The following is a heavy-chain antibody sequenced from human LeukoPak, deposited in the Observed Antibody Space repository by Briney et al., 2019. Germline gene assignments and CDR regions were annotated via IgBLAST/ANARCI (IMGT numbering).Heavy chain of an antibody. CDR1: GFTFSSCG. V-gene: IGHV3-21*01. Sequence: GSLRLSCAASGFTFSSCGFNWVRQAPGKGLEWVSSIGPTGTDRYYADSVRGRFTISRDNAMNSMYLQMDSLRDEDTAVYYCATETIGRHYDYWGQGTLLTVSS. CDR2: IGPTGTDR. J-gene: IGHJ4*02. D-gene: IGHD1-14*01. CDR3: ATETIGRHYDY.